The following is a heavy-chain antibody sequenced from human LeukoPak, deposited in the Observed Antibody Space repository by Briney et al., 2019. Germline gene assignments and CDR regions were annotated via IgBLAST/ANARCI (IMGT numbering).Heavy chain of an antibody. V-gene: IGHV3-15*07. CDR3: ARRFDI. J-gene: IGHJ3*02. CDR1: GFIFSNAW. D-gene: IGHD3-10*01. Sequence: GGSLRLSCAASGFIFSNAWMNWVRQAPGKGLEWVGRIKSKTDGGTTDYAAPVKGRFTISRDNAKNTLYLQMNSLRAEDTAIYYCARRFDIWGQGTMVTVSS. CDR2: IKSKTDGGTT.